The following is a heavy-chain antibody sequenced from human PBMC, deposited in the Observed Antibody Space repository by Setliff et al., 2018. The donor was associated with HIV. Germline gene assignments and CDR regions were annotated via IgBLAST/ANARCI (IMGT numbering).Heavy chain of an antibody. CDR1: GGSFSAYY. D-gene: IGHD5-18*01. CDR2: INHSGGT. J-gene: IGHJ1*01. Sequence: SSETLSLTCAVYGGSFSAYYWSWIRQTPGKGLEWIGEINHSGGTNYNPSLKSRVTMSVDTSKNQFSLKLSSVTAADTAVFYCAGGGYSYGFGRHRAYFQYWGQGTQVTVS. CDR3: AGGGYSYGFGRHRAYFQY. V-gene: IGHV4-34*01.